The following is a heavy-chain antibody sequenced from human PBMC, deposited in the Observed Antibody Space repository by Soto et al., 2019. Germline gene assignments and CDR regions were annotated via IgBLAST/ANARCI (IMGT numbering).Heavy chain of an antibody. CDR2: IYYSGST. CDR1: GGSISSGGYY. Sequence: QVQLQESGPGLVKPSQTLSLTCTVSGGSISSGGYYWSWIRQHPGKGLEWIGYIYYSGSTYYNPSRKSRVTIPVDALKNQGSLNLSAVTASDTAVYYCARVWVVVVAARGYNWFDPWGQGTLVTFSS. CDR3: ARVWVVVVAARGYNWFDP. D-gene: IGHD2-15*01. J-gene: IGHJ5*02. V-gene: IGHV4-31*03.